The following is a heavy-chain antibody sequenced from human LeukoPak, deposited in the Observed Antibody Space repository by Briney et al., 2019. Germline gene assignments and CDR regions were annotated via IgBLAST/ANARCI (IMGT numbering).Heavy chain of an antibody. D-gene: IGHD3-22*01. CDR2: ISGSGGST. V-gene: IGHV3-23*01. CDR1: GFTFSSYA. Sequence: PGGSLRLSCAASGFTFSSYAMSWVRQAPGKGLEWVSGISGSGGSTYYADSVKGRFTISGDNSKNTLYLQMNSLRAEDTAVYYCAKERGDSSGYYLDYWGQGTLVTVSS. J-gene: IGHJ4*02. CDR3: AKERGDSSGYYLDY.